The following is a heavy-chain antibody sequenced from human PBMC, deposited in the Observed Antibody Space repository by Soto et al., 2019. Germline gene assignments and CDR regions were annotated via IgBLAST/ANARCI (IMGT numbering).Heavy chain of an antibody. Sequence: PGESLKISCKGSGYSLTNFWIGWVRQLPGKGLEWMGIIYPSDSDTRYSPSFQGQVTIPADKSITTAYLQWSSLKASDTAVYYCATYSGTYSHAFDFWGQGTMVTVSS. J-gene: IGHJ3*01. D-gene: IGHD1-26*01. CDR3: ATYSGTYSHAFDF. CDR1: GYSLTNFW. V-gene: IGHV5-51*01. CDR2: IYPSDSDT.